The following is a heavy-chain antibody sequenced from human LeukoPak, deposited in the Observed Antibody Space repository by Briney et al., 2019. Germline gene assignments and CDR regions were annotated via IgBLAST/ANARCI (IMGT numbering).Heavy chain of an antibody. Sequence: SVKVSCKASGGTFSSYAISWVRQAPGQGLEWMGGIIPIFGTANYAQKFQGRVTITADESTSTAYLELSSLRSEDTAVYYCARDYAEAATLIFDYWGQGTLVTVSS. V-gene: IGHV1-69*01. J-gene: IGHJ4*02. CDR1: GGTFSSYA. CDR3: ARDYAEAATLIFDY. CDR2: IIPIFGTA. D-gene: IGHD2-15*01.